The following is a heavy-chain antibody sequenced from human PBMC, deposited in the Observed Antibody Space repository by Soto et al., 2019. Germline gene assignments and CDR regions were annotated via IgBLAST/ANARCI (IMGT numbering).Heavy chain of an antibody. V-gene: IGHV2-26*01. CDR3: ARNDFWSGYYRDRNWFDP. CDR1: GFSLSNARMG. Sequence: GPTLVNRTETLTLTCAVSGFSLSNARMGVSWIRQPPWKALEWLAHIFSNDEKSYSTSLKSRLTISKDTSKSQVVLTMTNMDPVDTATYYCARNDFWSGYYRDRNWFDPWGQGTLVTVSS. D-gene: IGHD3-3*01. CDR2: IFSNDEK. J-gene: IGHJ5*02.